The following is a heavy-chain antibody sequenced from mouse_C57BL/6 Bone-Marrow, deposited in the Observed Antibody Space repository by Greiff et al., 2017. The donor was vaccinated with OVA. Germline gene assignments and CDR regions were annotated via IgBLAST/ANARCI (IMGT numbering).Heavy chain of an antibody. CDR3: ARHVPSSYGSSFDY. CDR1: GFTFSSYG. J-gene: IGHJ2*01. D-gene: IGHD1-1*01. Sequence: EVHLVESGGDLVKPGGSLKLSCAASGFTFSSYGMSWVRQTPDKRLEWVATISSGGSYTYYPDSVKGRFTISRDNAKNTLYLQMSSLKSEDTAMYYCARHVPSSYGSSFDYWGQGTTLTVSS. V-gene: IGHV5-6*01. CDR2: ISSGGSYT.